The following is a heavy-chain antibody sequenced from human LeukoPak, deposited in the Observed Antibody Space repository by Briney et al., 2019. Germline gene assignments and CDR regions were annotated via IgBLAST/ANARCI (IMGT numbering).Heavy chain of an antibody. J-gene: IGHJ3*02. CDR2: FYYTGST. CDR3: ARRSGTYHAFDI. Sequence: SETLSLTCTVSGGSISSNGYYWGWVRQPPGKGLEWIGSFYYTGSTFYSPSLKSRVTISVDTSKNQFSLKLRSVTAADTAVFYCARRSGTYHAFDIWGQGTMVTVSS. V-gene: IGHV4-39*01. CDR1: GGSISSNGYY. D-gene: IGHD1-26*01.